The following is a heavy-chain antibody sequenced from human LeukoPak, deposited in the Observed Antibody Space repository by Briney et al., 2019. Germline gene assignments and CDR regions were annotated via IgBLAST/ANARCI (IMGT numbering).Heavy chain of an antibody. CDR2: IYHSGST. V-gene: IGHV4-30-2*01. CDR3: ARAVHDYGDYVFDY. D-gene: IGHD4-17*01. CDR1: GGSFSGYS. J-gene: IGHJ4*02. Sequence: PSETLSLTCAVYGGSFSGYSWSWIRQPPGKGLEWIGYIYHSGSTYYNPSLKSRVTISVDRSKNQFSLKLSSVTAADTAVYYCARAVHDYGDYVFDYWGQGTLVTVSS.